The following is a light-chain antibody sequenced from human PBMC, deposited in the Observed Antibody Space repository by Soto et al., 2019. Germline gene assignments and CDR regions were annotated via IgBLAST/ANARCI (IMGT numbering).Light chain of an antibody. CDR1: QAIRND. CDR2: TAY. Sequence: DIQMTQSPSSLSASVGDRVTITCRASQAIRNDLGWYQQKPGKAPKRLIYTAYKLHSGVPSRLSGSAFGTEFTLTISSLQPEDFATDYCVQHKGYAYTFGQGTKLEIK. V-gene: IGKV1-17*01. J-gene: IGKJ2*01. CDR3: VQHKGYAYT.